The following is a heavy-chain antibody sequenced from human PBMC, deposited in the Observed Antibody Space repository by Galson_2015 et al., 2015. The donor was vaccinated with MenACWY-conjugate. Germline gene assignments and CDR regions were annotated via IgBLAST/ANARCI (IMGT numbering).Heavy chain of an antibody. CDR2: IDPKSGGA. J-gene: IGHJ4*02. Sequence: GWIDPKSGGANYAQNFQVRVTMTRDTSISTAYMDLSSLRSDDTAVYYCTRDRHPPSAPFDYWGQGTLVTVSS. D-gene: IGHD2-2*01. V-gene: IGHV1-2*02. CDR3: TRDRHPPSAPFDY.